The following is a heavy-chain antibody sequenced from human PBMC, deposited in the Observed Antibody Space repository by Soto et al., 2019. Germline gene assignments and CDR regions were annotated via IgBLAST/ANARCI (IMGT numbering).Heavy chain of an antibody. CDR1: GFMFSSYW. V-gene: IGHV3-74*01. J-gene: IGHJ4*02. D-gene: IGHD1-26*01. CDR2: INSDGSSA. CDR3: AADPTFSLGATPTRGVR. Sequence: GGSLRLSCAGSGFMFSSYWMHWVRQTPGKGLMWVARINSDGSSAVYADSVKGRFTISRDNARSILYLQMNSLGADDTAVYYCAADPTFSLGATPTRGVRWGQGTLVTSPQ.